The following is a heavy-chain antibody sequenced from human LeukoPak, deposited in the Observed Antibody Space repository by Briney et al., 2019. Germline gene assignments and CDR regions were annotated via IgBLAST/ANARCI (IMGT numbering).Heavy chain of an antibody. V-gene: IGHV4-34*01. CDR1: GGSFSGYY. CDR2: INHSGGT. J-gene: IGHJ6*03. CDR3: ARAGMITFGGVIAYYYYYYMDV. Sequence: KPSETLSLTCAVYGGSFSGYYWSWIRQPPGKGLEWIGEINHSGGTNYNPSLKSRVTISVDTSKNQFSLKLSSVTAADKAVYYCARAGMITFGGVIAYYYYYYMDVWGKGTTVTVSS. D-gene: IGHD3-16*02.